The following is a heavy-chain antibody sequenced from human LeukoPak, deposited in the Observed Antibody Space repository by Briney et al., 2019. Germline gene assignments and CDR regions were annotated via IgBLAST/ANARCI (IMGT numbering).Heavy chain of an antibody. D-gene: IGHD3-9*01. CDR3: ARNRLRYFDWSGSDAFDI. Sequence: PGGSLRLSCVASGFTLSSYWMHWVRQAPGKGLVWVSRINSDESSTSYADSVKGRFTISRDNAKNTLYLQMNSLRAEDTAVYYCARNRLRYFDWSGSDAFDIWGQGTMVTVSS. CDR1: GFTLSSYW. CDR2: INSDESST. J-gene: IGHJ3*02. V-gene: IGHV3-74*01.